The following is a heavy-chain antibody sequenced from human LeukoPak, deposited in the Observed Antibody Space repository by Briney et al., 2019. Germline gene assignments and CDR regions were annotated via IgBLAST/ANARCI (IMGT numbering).Heavy chain of an antibody. CDR3: ATLTSGYGMGV. CDR1: GLPYNDYS. Sequence: PGGSLRLSCVFSGLPYNDYSMSWVRQAPGKGLEWIGEINHSGSTNYNPSLKSRVTISVDTSKNQISLRLTSVTAADTAVCYCATLTSGYGMGVWGQGTTVTVSS. CDR2: INHSGST. J-gene: IGHJ6*02. V-gene: IGHV4-34*01. D-gene: IGHD6-6*01.